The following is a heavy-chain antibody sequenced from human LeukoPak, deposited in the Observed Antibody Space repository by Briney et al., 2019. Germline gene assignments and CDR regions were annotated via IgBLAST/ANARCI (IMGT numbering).Heavy chain of an antibody. CDR2: ISSSSSTI. Sequence: GGSLRLSCAASGFTFSSYSMNWVRQAPGKGLEWVSYISSSSSTIYYADSVKGRFTISRDNSKNTLYLQMNSLRAEDTAVYYCAKAGIGRNFWSGYYPFDYWGQGTLVTVSS. D-gene: IGHD3-3*01. CDR1: GFTFSSYS. CDR3: AKAGIGRNFWSGYYPFDY. V-gene: IGHV3-48*01. J-gene: IGHJ4*02.